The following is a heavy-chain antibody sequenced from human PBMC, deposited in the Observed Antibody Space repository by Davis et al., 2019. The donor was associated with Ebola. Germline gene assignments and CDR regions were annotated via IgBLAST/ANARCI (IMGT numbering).Heavy chain of an antibody. CDR1: GFSLSNARMG. Sequence: SGPTLVKPTETLTLTCTVSGFSLSNARMGVSWIRQPPGKALEWLAHIFSNDEKSYSTSLKSRLTISKDTSKSQVVLTMTNMDPVDTATYYCARIDGYNYWYFDLWGRGTLVTVSS. CDR2: IFSNDEK. CDR3: ARIDGYNYWYFDL. J-gene: IGHJ2*01. D-gene: IGHD5-24*01. V-gene: IGHV2-26*01.